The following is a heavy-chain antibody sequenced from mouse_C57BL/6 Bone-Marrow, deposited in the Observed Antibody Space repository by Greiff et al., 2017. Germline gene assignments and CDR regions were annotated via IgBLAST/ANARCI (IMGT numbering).Heavy chain of an antibody. CDR1: GFSFNTYA. Sequence: DVKLVESGGGLVQPKGSLKLSCAASGFSFNTYAMNWVRQAPGKGLEWVARIRSKSNNYATYYADSVKDRFTISRDDSESMLYLQMNNLKTEDTAMYYCVRHGGSSHIYYAMDYWGQGTSVTVSS. CDR2: IRSKSNNYAT. CDR3: VRHGGSSHIYYAMDY. D-gene: IGHD1-1*01. V-gene: IGHV10-1*01. J-gene: IGHJ4*01.